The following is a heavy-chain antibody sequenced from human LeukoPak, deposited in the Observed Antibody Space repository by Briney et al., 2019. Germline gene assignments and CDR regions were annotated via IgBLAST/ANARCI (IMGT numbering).Heavy chain of an antibody. J-gene: IGHJ6*03. V-gene: IGHV1-18*01. CDR3: ARGSSSSLPYYYMDV. Sequence: ASVKVSCKASGYTFTSYGISWVRQAPGQGLEWMGWIGAYNGNTNYAQKLQGRVTMTTDTSTSTAYMELRSLRSDDTAVYYCARGSSSSLPYYYMDVWGKGTTVTVSS. CDR2: IGAYNGNT. D-gene: IGHD6-6*01. CDR1: GYTFTSYG.